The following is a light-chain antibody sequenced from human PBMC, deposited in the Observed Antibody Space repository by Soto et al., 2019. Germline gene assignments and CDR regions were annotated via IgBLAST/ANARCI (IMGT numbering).Light chain of an antibody. CDR2: GAS. Sequence: VMTQSPLSLPVTLGDPASISCRSSQSLVYSDGNTYLAWYQQKPGQAPRLLIYGASSRATGIPDRFSGSGSGTDFTLTISRLEPEDFAVYYCQQYGSSPRTFGQGTKVDIK. CDR3: QQYGSSPRT. V-gene: IGKV3-20*01. J-gene: IGKJ1*01. CDR1: QSLVYSDGNTY.